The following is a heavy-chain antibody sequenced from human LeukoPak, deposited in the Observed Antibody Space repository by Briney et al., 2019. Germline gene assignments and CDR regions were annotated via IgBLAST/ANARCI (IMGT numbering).Heavy chain of an antibody. CDR3: AKGLGVASLIVDALDM. J-gene: IGHJ3*02. D-gene: IGHD3/OR15-3a*01. Sequence: GGSLRLSCAAAGFTFHDYAMHWVRQVPGKGLEWVSGITWNSGSVLYADSVRGRFTISRDNAKNSLYLQMNSLRPEDMAFYYCAKGLGVASLIVDALDMWGQGTMVTV. CDR1: GFTFHDYA. V-gene: IGHV3-9*03. CDR2: ITWNSGSV.